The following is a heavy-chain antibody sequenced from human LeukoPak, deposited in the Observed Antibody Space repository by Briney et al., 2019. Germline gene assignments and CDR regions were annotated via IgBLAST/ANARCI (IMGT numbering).Heavy chain of an antibody. V-gene: IGHV3-30*02. J-gene: IGHJ3*02. D-gene: IGHD4-17*01. CDR1: GFPFGTYG. CDR3: AKSDYGDYPDAFDI. CDR2: IRSDGSDK. Sequence: PGGSLRLSCDASGFPFGTYGMHWVCQAPGKGLEWLAFIRSDGSDKYYADSVKGRFTISRDNSRNTLYLQINSLRAEDTAVYYCAKSDYGDYPDAFDIWGQGTMVTVSS.